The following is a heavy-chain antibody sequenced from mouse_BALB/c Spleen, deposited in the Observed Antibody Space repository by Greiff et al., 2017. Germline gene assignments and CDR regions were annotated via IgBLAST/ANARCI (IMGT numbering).Heavy chain of an antibody. V-gene: IGHV1S81*02. CDR2: INPSNGGT. Sequence: QVQLQQPGAELVKPGASVKLSCKASGYTFTSYYMYWVKQRPGQGLEWIGGINPSNGGTNFNEKFKSKATLTVDKSSSTAYMQLSSLTSEDSAVYYCTRGDYDFDYWGQGTTLTVSA. CDR1: GYTFTSYY. J-gene: IGHJ2*01. CDR3: TRGDYDFDY. D-gene: IGHD2-4*01.